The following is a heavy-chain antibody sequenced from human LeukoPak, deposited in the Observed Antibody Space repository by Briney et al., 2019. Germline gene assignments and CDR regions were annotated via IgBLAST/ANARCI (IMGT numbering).Heavy chain of an antibody. Sequence: SETLSLTCTVSGGSIRSSGYYWAWIRQPPGKGLESIANIYYSGNTYYKPSLKSRVTISVDTSKNQFSLKLTPVTAADTAVYYCARHRVYDWNYPIWFDPWGQGTLVTVSS. CDR3: ARHRVYDWNYPIWFDP. CDR2: IYYSGNT. D-gene: IGHD3-16*01. V-gene: IGHV4-39*01. CDR1: GGSIRSSGYY. J-gene: IGHJ5*02.